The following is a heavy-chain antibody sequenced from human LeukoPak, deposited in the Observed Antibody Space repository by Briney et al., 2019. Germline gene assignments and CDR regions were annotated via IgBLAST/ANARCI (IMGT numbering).Heavy chain of an antibody. Sequence: GGSLRLSCGASGFTFSSYGMHWVRQAPGKGLEWVTFIRYDGSNKYYAESVKGRFTIDRDNSKNTVYLQMNSLRPDDTALYSCARQESRGYLYEGLDYWGQGTLVTVSS. V-gene: IGHV3-30*02. CDR1: GFTFSSYG. CDR3: ARQESRGYLYEGLDY. J-gene: IGHJ4*02. D-gene: IGHD3-22*01. CDR2: IRYDGSNK.